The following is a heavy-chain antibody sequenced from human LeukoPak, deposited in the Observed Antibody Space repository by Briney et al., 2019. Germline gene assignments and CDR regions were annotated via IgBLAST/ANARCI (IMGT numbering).Heavy chain of an antibody. D-gene: IGHD6-19*01. V-gene: IGHV4-38-2*01. CDR1: GYSISSGYY. J-gene: IGHJ4*02. CDR2: FYHSGST. Sequence: SETLSLTCAVSGYSISSGYYWGWIRQPPGKGLGWIGSFYHSGSTYYNPSLKSRVTISVDTSKNQFSLKLSSVTAADTAVYYCARRLIAVADPFDYWGQGTLVTVSS. CDR3: ARRLIAVADPFDY.